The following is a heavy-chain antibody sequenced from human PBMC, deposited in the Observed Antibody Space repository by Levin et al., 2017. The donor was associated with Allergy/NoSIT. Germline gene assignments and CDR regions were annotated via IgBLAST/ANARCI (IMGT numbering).Heavy chain of an antibody. CDR2: ISSDGSNR. V-gene: IGHV3-30-3*01. J-gene: IGHJ6*02. CDR3: ARGDGSGTSYPEDYYYNGTDV. CDR1: GFTFSKHA. Sequence: GGSLRLSCAASGFTFSKHAMHWVRQAPGKGLEWVTIISSDGSNRYYADSVKGRFTISRDNSKNTLYLQMNSLRAEDTAVYYCARGDGSGTSYPEDYYYNGTDVWGQGTTVTVSS. D-gene: IGHD3-10*01.